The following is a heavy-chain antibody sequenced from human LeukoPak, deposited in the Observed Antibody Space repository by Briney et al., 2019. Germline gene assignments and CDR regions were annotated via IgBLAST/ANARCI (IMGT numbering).Heavy chain of an antibody. D-gene: IGHD6-19*01. V-gene: IGHV4-31*03. CDR1: GGSISSGGYY. CDR2: IYYSGST. J-gene: IGHJ4*02. CDR3: ARDVGSSGGPYFDY. Sequence: SETLSLTCTVSGGSISSGGYYWSWIRQHPGKGLEWIGYIYYSGSTYYNPSLKSRVTISVDTSKNQFSLKLSSVTAADTAMYYCARDVGSSGGPYFDYWGQGALVTVSS.